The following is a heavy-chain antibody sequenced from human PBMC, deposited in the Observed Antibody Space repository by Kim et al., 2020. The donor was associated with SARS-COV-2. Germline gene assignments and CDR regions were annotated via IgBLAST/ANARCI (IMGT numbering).Heavy chain of an antibody. CDR1: GFTLSSNW. CDR2: IDDAGSGT. CDR3: ATVFDY. V-gene: IGHV3-74*01. Sequence: GGSLRLSCAVSGFTLSSNWMHWVRQAPGEGLVWVSRIDDAGSGTSYADSVKGRFTISREDAKNTVYLQMNSLRAEDTAVYYCATVFDYWGRGTPVTVSA. J-gene: IGHJ4*02.